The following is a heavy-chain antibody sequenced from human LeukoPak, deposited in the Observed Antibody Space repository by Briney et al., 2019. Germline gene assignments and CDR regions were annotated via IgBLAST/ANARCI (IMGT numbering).Heavy chain of an antibody. J-gene: IGHJ3*02. Sequence: SETLSLTCTVSGDSIGTYFWNWIRQSAGEGLEWIGHVYDGGRTNYNPSLKGRVTISVDTSRNLFSLRLSSVAAADTAIYYCARDFVETGVVGFDMWGQGTMVTVSS. CDR2: VYDGGRT. V-gene: IGHV4-4*07. D-gene: IGHD2-8*02. CDR3: ARDFVETGVVGFDM. CDR1: GDSIGTYF.